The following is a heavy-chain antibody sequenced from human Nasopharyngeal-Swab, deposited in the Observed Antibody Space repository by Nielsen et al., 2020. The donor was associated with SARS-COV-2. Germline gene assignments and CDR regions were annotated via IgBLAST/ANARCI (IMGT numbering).Heavy chain of an antibody. J-gene: IGHJ4*02. V-gene: IGHV1-46*02. D-gene: IGHD1-26*01. CDR3: ARDCFFDGSDSSVIDH. Sequence: SVKVSCKASGYTFNSHYMHWVRQAPGQGPEWMGIINPSGGGTSYAQKFQGRVTMTSDMSTTTVYMELSSLRSEDTAVYYCARDCFFDGSDSSVIDHWGQGTSVTVSS. CDR1: GYTFNSHY. CDR2: INPSGGGT.